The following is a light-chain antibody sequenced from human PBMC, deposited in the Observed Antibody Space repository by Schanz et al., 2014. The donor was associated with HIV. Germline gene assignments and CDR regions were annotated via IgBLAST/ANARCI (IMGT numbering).Light chain of an antibody. CDR1: QSLTSG. Sequence: PGERATLSCRASQSLTSGYMAWHQPKPGQAPRLVIDGTSSRAAFIPDRFSGTGSGTEFTLTISSLQSEDIAVYYCQQYNNWPPWTFGQGTKVEIK. CDR2: GTS. CDR3: QQYNNWPPWT. J-gene: IGKJ1*01. V-gene: IGKV3D-15*01.